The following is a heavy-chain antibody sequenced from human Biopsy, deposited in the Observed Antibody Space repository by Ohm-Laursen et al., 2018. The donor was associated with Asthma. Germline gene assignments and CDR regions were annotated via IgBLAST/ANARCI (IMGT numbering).Heavy chain of an antibody. J-gene: IGHJ4*02. Sequence: SLRLSCSASGFTFSSYAMSWVRQAPGKGLEWVSYISSSGSTIYYADSVKGRFTISRDNAKNSLYLQMNSLRDEDTAVYYCARPRWGPYGYWGQGTLVTVSS. CDR1: GFTFSSYA. V-gene: IGHV3-48*02. CDR2: ISSSGSTI. CDR3: ARPRWGPYGY. D-gene: IGHD4-17*01.